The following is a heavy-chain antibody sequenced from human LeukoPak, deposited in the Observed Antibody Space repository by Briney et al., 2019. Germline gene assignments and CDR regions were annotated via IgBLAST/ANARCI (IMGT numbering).Heavy chain of an antibody. CDR3: ARETVHY. CDR1: GFTFSAYW. Sequence: PGGSLRLSCAVSGFTFSAYWMTWVRQAPGKGLEWVSYVGRGYGITYYADSVKGRFTVSRDDAENSVYLQMNSLRAEDTALYYCARETVHYWGQGILVTVSS. V-gene: IGHV3-48*04. CDR2: VGRGYGIT. D-gene: IGHD4-17*01. J-gene: IGHJ4*02.